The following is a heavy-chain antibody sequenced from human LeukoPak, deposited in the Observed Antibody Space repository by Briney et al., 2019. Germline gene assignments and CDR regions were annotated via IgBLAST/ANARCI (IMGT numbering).Heavy chain of an antibody. Sequence: GGSLRLSCSASGFTFSSYAIHWVRQAPGKGLEYVSGISSNGGSTYYADSVKGRFTISRDNSKNTVYLQMNSLRAEDTAVYYCASARGSNYGSLGDWGQGTLVTVSS. CDR1: GFTFSSYA. CDR3: ASARGSNYGSLGD. V-gene: IGHV3-64*04. D-gene: IGHD5-18*01. CDR2: ISSNGGST. J-gene: IGHJ4*02.